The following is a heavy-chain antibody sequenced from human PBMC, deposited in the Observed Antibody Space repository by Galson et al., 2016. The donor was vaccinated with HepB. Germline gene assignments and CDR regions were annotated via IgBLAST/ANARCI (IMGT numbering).Heavy chain of an antibody. CDR1: GFTFSSYA. J-gene: IGHJ5*01. CDR3: AKCLWVRGVYPFDP. CDR2: ILNSGAST. D-gene: IGHD3-10*01. Sequence: SLRLSCAASGFTFSSYAMNWVRQAPGKGLEWVSAILNSGASTSYADSVKGRFTISRDNSKNTVYLQMNNLRAVDTAVYYCAKCLWVRGVYPFDPWGQGTLVTVSS. V-gene: IGHV3-23*01.